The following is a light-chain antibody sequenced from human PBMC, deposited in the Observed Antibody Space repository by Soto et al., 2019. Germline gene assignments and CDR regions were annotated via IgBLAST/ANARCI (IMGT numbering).Light chain of an antibody. J-gene: IGKJ5*01. Sequence: EIVMTQSPATVSFSPWERSTLSFRASQSVSSDLAWYHQKPGQAPRLLIYGASSRATGIPDRFSGSGSGTDFTLTISRLEPEDFAVYYCQQYGSSPITFGQGTRLEIK. CDR2: GAS. V-gene: IGKV3-20*01. CDR1: QSVSSD. CDR3: QQYGSSPIT.